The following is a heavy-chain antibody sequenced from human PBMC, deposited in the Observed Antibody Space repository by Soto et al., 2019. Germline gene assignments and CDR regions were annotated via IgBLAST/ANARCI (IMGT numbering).Heavy chain of an antibody. D-gene: IGHD1-7*01. CDR1: GGSISSTTHYS. V-gene: IGHV4-30-2*01. Sequence: SETLSLTCVVSGGSISSTTHYSWGWIRRPPGQGLEWIGYIYDTGNTYYNPSLKSRVTISLDRSQNQFALKVKSVTAADTAVYYCVRGSSGVWNYFDPWGQGILVTV. CDR2: IYDTGNT. CDR3: VRGSSGVWNYFDP. J-gene: IGHJ5*02.